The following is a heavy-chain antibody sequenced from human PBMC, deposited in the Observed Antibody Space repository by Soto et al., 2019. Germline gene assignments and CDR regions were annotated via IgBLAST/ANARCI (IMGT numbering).Heavy chain of an antibody. J-gene: IGHJ4*02. CDR3: ASGYSSGLFDY. V-gene: IGHV1-69*01. CDR1: GGTFSSHE. CDR2: IIPIFGTA. Sequence: QVQLVQSGAEVKKPGSSVKVSCKASGGTFSSHEISWVRQAPGQGLEWMGGIIPIFGTANYAQKFQGRVMIAADESTITAYMELSSLRSEGTAVYYCASGYSSGLFDYWGQGNLVSVSS. D-gene: IGHD6-19*01.